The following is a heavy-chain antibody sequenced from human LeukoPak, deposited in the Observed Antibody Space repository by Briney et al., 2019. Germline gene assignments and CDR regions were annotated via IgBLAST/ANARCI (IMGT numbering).Heavy chain of an antibody. CDR2: LEFEGNNT. D-gene: IGHD4-23*01. CDR1: RFTFSSYA. J-gene: IGHJ5*02. Sequence: GASVRVSCAASRFTFSSYAMDWVRQAPGKGLEWVAYLEFEGNNTMYADSVQGRFTVSRDNSKDTLYLQMNSLGAEDTAVYYCAKGDDYGANTRLPKYNWFDPWGQGTLVTVSS. CDR3: AKGDDYGANTRLPKYNWFDP. V-gene: IGHV3-30*02.